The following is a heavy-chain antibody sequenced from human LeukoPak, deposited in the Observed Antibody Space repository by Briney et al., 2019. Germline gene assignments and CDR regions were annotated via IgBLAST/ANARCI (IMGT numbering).Heavy chain of an antibody. V-gene: IGHV1-8*01. CDR1: GYTFTSYD. CDR3: AKDHINYYDSSGYID. Sequence: ASVKVSCKASGYTFTSYDINWVRQATGQGLEWMGWMNPNSGNTGYAQKFQGRVTMTRNTSISTAYMELSSLRSEDTAVYYCAKDHINYYDSSGYIDWGQGTLVTVSS. D-gene: IGHD3-22*01. CDR2: MNPNSGNT. J-gene: IGHJ4*02.